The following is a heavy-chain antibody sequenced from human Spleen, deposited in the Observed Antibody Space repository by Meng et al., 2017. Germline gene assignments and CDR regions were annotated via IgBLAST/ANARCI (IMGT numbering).Heavy chain of an antibody. CDR3: ASWSRYFDWLLPDY. Sequence: QLQQCGAGLLKPSATLSLTCAVYGGSFSGYYWSWIRQPPGKGLEWIGEINHSGSTNYNPSLKSRVTISVDTSKNQFSLKLSSVTAADTAVYYCASWSRYFDWLLPDYWGQGTLVTVSS. V-gene: IGHV4-34*01. CDR1: GGSFSGYY. D-gene: IGHD3-9*01. J-gene: IGHJ4*02. CDR2: INHSGST.